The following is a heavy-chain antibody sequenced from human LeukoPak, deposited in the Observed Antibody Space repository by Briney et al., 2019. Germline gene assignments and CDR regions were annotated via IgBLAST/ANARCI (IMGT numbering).Heavy chain of an antibody. V-gene: IGHV3-13*01. J-gene: IGHJ6*03. D-gene: IGHD1-1*01. CDR3: ARGPPRGKYYYMDV. CDR1: GFTFSSFD. CDR2: IGTSSDT. Sequence: GGSLRLSCAASGFTFSSFDMHWVRQPTGQGLEWVSTIGTSSDTYYPGSVEGRFTLSRDNAKNSLYLQMNSLTAGDTAVYYCARGPPRGKYYYMDVWGKGTTVTVSS.